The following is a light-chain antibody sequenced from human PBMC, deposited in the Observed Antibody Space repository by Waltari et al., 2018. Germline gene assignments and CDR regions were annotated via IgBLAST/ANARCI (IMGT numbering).Light chain of an antibody. CDR1: QSVGKY. CDR2: HAS. J-gene: IGKJ1*01. Sequence: EVVLTQSPGTLSLSPGERATLSCRASQSVGKYLAWYQQKPGQAPRHLIYHASTRAPGIPDRFSGSGSGTDFSLTISRLEPEDFAVYYCQKYDYLPATFGQGTKVEIK. V-gene: IGKV3-20*01. CDR3: QKYDYLPAT.